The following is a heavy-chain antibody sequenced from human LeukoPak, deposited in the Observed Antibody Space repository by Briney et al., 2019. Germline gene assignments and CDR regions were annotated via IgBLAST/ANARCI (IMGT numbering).Heavy chain of an antibody. J-gene: IGHJ6*03. V-gene: IGHV4-4*09. CDR2: IHTSGGT. Sequence: SETLSLTCTVSGGSISSSHWSWIRQPPGKGLEWIGNIHTSGGTNYSPSLKSRVTISLDTSRNQFSLKLSSVTAADTAVYYCARGRSTVVTPNYYYYYCMDVWAKGPRSPSP. D-gene: IGHD4-23*01. CDR1: GGSISSSH. CDR3: ARGRSTVVTPNYYYYYCMDV.